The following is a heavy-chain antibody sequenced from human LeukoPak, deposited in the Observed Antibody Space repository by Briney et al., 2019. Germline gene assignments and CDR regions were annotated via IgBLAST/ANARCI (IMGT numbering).Heavy chain of an antibody. CDR3: ARVSPSLYDYVWGSYRHLGGFDY. D-gene: IGHD3-16*02. CDR1: GFTFSSHG. V-gene: IGHV3-23*01. Sequence: GGSLRLSCAASGFTFSSHGINWVRQAPGKGLEWVSGISPSGDITYYTDSVQGRFTISRDNSKNMMYVQMNSLRAEDTAVYYCARVSPSLYDYVWGSYRHLGGFDYWGQGTLVTVSS. J-gene: IGHJ4*02. CDR2: ISPSGDIT.